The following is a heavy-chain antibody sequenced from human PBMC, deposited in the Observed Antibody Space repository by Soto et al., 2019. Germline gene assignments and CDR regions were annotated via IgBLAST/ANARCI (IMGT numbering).Heavy chain of an antibody. V-gene: IGHV4-4*07. Sequence: SETLSLTCSVSGADINTYSWTWIRQPAGKGLEWIGRIYTSASINYNPSLKGRVTLSVDTSTNQVSLRLASVTAADTAIYYCARDREAGTRVYLYNAMDVWGQGTTVTVSS. J-gene: IGHJ6*02. CDR2: IYTSASI. CDR1: GADINTYS. D-gene: IGHD6-19*01. CDR3: ARDREAGTRVYLYNAMDV.